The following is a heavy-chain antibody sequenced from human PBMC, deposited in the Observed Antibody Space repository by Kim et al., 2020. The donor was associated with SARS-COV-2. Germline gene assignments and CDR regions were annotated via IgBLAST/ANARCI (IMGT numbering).Heavy chain of an antibody. D-gene: IGHD5-18*01. CDR1: GGSISSSSYY. J-gene: IGHJ4*02. V-gene: IGHV4-39*01. CDR2: IYYSGST. CDR3: ATILRPYTAMVPLVSY. Sequence: SETLSLTCTVSGGSISSSSYYWGWIRQPPGKGLEWIGSIYYSGSTYYNPSLKSRVTISVDTSKNQFSLKLSSVTAADTAVYYCATILRPYTAMVPLVSYWGQGTLVTVSS.